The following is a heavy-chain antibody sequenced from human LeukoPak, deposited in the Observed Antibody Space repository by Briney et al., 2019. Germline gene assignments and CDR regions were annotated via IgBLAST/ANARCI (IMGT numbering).Heavy chain of an antibody. CDR1: GFTFSSYW. CDR3: ARGEDYSNNQWFDP. CDR2: IKQDGSEK. D-gene: IGHD4-11*01. J-gene: IGHJ5*02. V-gene: IGHV3-7*01. Sequence: PGGSLRLSCAASGFTFSSYWMSWVRQAPGKGLEWVANIKQDGSEKYYVDSVKGRFTISRDNAKNSLYLQMNSLRAEDTAVYYCARGEDYSNNQWFDPWGQGTLVTVSS.